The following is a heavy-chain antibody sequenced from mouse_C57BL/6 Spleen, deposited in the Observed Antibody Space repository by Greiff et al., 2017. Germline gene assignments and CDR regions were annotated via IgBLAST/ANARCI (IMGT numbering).Heavy chain of an antibody. J-gene: IGHJ2*01. D-gene: IGHD2-4*01. V-gene: IGHV1-18*01. Sequence: VQLQQSGPELVKPGASVKIPCKASGYTFTDYNMDWVKQSHGKSLEWIGDINPNNGGTIYNQKFKGKATLTVDKSSSTAYMELRSLTSEDTAVYYCAREGKNYDYLFDYWGQGTTLTVSS. CDR3: AREGKNYDYLFDY. CDR2: INPNNGGT. CDR1: GYTFTDYN.